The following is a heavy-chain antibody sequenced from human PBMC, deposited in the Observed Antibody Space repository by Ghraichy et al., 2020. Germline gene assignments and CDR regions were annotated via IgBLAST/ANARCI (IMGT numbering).Heavy chain of an antibody. Sequence: GGSLRLSCDASGFTLSSYWMSWVRQAPGKGLEWVANIKQDGSEKYYVDSVKGRFTISRDNSKKTLYLQMNSLRAEDTAVYYCAKAGFSSSWPTDYYYAMDVGGQGTTVTVAS. D-gene: IGHD6-13*01. CDR1: GFTLSSYW. J-gene: IGHJ6*02. CDR3: AKAGFSSSWPTDYYYAMDV. V-gene: IGHV3-7*01. CDR2: IKQDGSEK.